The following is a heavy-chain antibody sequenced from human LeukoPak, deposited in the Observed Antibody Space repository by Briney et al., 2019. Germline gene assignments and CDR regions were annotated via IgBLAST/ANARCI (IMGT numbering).Heavy chain of an antibody. CDR3: AKTRGGVYFDY. CDR2: IYYSGST. D-gene: IGHD3-16*01. J-gene: IGHJ4*02. Sequence: SETLSLTCTVSGGSISSYYWSWIRQPPGKGLEWIGYIYYSGSTNYNPSLKSRVTISVDTSKNQFSLKLSSVTAADTAVYYCAKTRGGVYFDYWGQGTLVTVSS. V-gene: IGHV4-59*08. CDR1: GGSISSYY.